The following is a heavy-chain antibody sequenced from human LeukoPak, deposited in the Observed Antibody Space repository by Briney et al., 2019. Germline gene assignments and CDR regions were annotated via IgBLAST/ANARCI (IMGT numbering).Heavy chain of an antibody. D-gene: IGHD1-7*01. CDR3: ARGSRELYYFDY. V-gene: IGHV4-59*01. CDR1: GGSIRSYY. J-gene: IGHJ4*02. Sequence: SETLSLTCTVSGGSIRSYYWSWIRQPPGKGLEWIGYIYYSGSTNYNPSLKSRVSISVDTSKNQFSLKLSSVTAADTAVYYCARGSRELYYFDYWGQGTLVTVSS. CDR2: IYYSGST.